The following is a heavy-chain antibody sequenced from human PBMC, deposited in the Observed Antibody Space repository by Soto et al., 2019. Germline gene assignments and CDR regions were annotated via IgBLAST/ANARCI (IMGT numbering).Heavy chain of an antibody. D-gene: IGHD3-22*01. CDR3: ASDRVPKSRGSFPFDD. Sequence: QVQLVQSGAEVKKPGASVKVACKASGYTVISYGIRCVRQAPGQGLEWMGWISTFNGKTNYAQHVQGRVTMTTDTSATTAYMELSRLKSDDTAVYYCASDRVPKSRGSFPFDDWGQGTLVTVSS. V-gene: IGHV1-18*01. J-gene: IGHJ4*02. CDR1: GYTVISYG. CDR2: ISTFNGKT.